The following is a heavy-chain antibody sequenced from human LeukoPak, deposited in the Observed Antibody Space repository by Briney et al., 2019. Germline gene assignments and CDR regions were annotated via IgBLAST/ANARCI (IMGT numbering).Heavy chain of an antibody. CDR3: ARGYCSSSSCQQVY. Sequence: GGSLRLSCAASGFMFSSYWMTWVRQTPGKGLEWVANIKEDGSEKYYVESVKGRFTISRDNAKNSLYLQMNSLRAEDTAVYYCARGYCSSSSCQQVYWGQGTLVTVSS. D-gene: IGHD2-2*01. V-gene: IGHV3-7*01. CDR2: IKEDGSEK. CDR1: GFMFSSYW. J-gene: IGHJ4*02.